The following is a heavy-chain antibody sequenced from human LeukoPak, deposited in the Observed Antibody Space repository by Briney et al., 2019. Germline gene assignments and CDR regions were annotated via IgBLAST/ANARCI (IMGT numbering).Heavy chain of an antibody. D-gene: IGHD6-19*01. CDR2: INPNSGGT. Sequence: ASVKVSCKTSGYAFTGYYIHWVRQAPGQGLEWMGWINPNSGGTKYAQKFQGRVTMTRDTSITTVYMGLSRLGAEDTAVYFCARQWLAFDSWGQGTLVAVSS. CDR3: ARQWLAFDS. J-gene: IGHJ4*02. V-gene: IGHV1-2*02. CDR1: GYAFTGYY.